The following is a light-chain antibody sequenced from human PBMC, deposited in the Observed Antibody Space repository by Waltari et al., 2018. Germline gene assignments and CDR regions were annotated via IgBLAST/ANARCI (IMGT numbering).Light chain of an antibody. CDR2: GVT. CDR3: SSVTGTIWV. V-gene: IGLV2-14*01. J-gene: IGLJ3*02. CDR1: SSDIDFDDY. Sequence: QSALTQPASVSGSPGQSITISCTGSSSDIDFDDYVSWYQHLPGKAPKLMIYGVTNRPSGISNRFSGSKSDNTPSRSISGLQADDEADYYCSSVTGTIWVFGGGTKLTVL.